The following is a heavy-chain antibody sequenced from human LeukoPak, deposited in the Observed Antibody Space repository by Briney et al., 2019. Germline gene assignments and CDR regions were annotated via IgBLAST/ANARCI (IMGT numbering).Heavy chain of an antibody. CDR1: GFTFSSYS. J-gene: IGHJ4*02. CDR2: ISSSSSYI. D-gene: IGHD3-10*01. Sequence: GGSLRLPCAASGFTFSSYSMNWVRQAPGKGLEWVSSISSSSSYIYYADSVKGRFTISRDNAKNSLYLQMNSLRAEDTAVYYCARESTMVRGVIDYWGQGTLVTVSS. CDR3: ARESTMVRGVIDY. V-gene: IGHV3-21*01.